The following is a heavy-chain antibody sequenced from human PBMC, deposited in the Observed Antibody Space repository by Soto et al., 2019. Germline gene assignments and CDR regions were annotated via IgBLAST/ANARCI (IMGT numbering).Heavy chain of an antibody. CDR1: GFTFSSYA. V-gene: IGHV3-33*06. Sequence: QVHLVESGGGVVQPGRSLRLSCAASGFTFSSYAMHWVRQAPGKGLEWVAVIRYDGSNKYYADSVKGRFTISRDDSKNTLYVQMNSLRAEDTAMYYRAKDFGSGYDFRGRYYGMDVWGQGTTVIVSS. CDR3: AKDFGSGYDFRGRYYGMDV. J-gene: IGHJ6*02. D-gene: IGHD5-12*01. CDR2: IRYDGSNK.